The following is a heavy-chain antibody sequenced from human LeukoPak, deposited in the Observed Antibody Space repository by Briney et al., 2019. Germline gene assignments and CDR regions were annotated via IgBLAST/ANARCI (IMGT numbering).Heavy chain of an antibody. D-gene: IGHD6-19*01. CDR3: ARGGSGWYGYFDL. CDR2: IYYSGST. Sequence: PSETLSLTCTVSGGSISSYYWSWIRQPPGKGLEWIGYIYYSGSTNYNPSLKSRVTISVDTSKNQSSLKLSSVTAADTAVYYCARGGSGWYGYFDLWGRGTLVTVSS. CDR1: GGSISSYY. V-gene: IGHV4-59*01. J-gene: IGHJ2*01.